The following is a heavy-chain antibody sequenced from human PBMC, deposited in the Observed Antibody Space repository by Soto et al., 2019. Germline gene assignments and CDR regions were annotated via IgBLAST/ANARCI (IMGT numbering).Heavy chain of an antibody. CDR2: INWNSGSI. V-gene: IGHV3-9*01. Sequence: ESGGGLVQPGRSLRLSCAASGFTFDDYAMHWVRQAPGKGLEWVSNINWNSGSIGYADSVKGRFTISRDNAKNALYLQMNSLRDEDTALYYCAKDTSSGGLVKGAFDIWGQGTMVTVSS. CDR1: GFTFDDYA. CDR3: AKDTSSGGLVKGAFDI. D-gene: IGHD6-19*01. J-gene: IGHJ3*02.